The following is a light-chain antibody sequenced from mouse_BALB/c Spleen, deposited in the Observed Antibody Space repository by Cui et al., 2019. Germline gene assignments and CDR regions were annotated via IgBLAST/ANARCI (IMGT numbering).Light chain of an antibody. CDR2: SGS. V-gene: IGKV16-104*01. CDR1: KSISKY. Sequence: DVQINHSQSYLAASPGDTITINCRASKSISKYLAWYQEKPGKTNKLLIYSGSTLQSGIPSRFSGSGSGTDFTLTISSLEPEDFAMYYCQQHNEYPLTFGAGTKLELK. J-gene: IGKJ5*01. CDR3: QQHNEYPLT.